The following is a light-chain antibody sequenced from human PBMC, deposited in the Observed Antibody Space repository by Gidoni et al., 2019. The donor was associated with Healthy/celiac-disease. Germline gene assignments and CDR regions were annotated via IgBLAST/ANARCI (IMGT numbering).Light chain of an antibody. CDR2: SAS. CDR3: QQSYSTPRT. J-gene: IGKJ1*01. CDR1: QSISSY. V-gene: IGKV1-39*01. Sequence: DIQMTQSPSSLSASVGDRVTITCRASQSISSYLNWYQHKPGKAPKLLIYSASSLQSGVPSRFSGSGSGTDFTLTISSLQPEDSATYYCQQSYSTPRTFGQGTKVEIE.